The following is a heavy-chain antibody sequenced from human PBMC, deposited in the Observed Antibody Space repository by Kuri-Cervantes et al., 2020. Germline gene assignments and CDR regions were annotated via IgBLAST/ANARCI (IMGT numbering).Heavy chain of an antibody. J-gene: IGHJ4*02. V-gene: IGHV3-48*01. Sequence: GGSLRLSCAASGFTFSSYSINWVRQAPGKGLEWVSYISSGLSTMYYADSVKGRFTISRDNAKNSLYLQMNSLRAEDTAVYYCARGSRSFDYWGQGTLVTVSS. CDR1: GFTFSSYS. CDR2: ISSGLSTM. CDR3: ARGSRSFDY.